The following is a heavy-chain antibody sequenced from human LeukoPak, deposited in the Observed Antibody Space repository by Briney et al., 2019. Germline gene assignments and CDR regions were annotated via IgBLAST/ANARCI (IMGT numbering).Heavy chain of an antibody. CDR3: ARVDVGSSWEALDY. CDR2: INHSGST. D-gene: IGHD6-13*01. CDR1: GGSFSGYY. Sequence: PSETLSLTCAVYGGSFSGYYWSWIRQPPGKGLEWIGEINHSGSTNYNPSLKSRVTISVDTSKNQFSLKLSSVTAADTAVYYCARVDVGSSWEALDYWGQGTLVTVSS. J-gene: IGHJ4*02. V-gene: IGHV4-34*01.